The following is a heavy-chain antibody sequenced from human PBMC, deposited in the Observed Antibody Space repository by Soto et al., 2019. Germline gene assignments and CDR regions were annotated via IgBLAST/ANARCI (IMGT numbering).Heavy chain of an antibody. CDR3: ARIVTPASYYYYGMDV. CDR2: IIPIFGTA. V-gene: IGHV1-69*13. CDR1: GGTFSSYA. D-gene: IGHD1-26*01. Sequence: SVKVSCKASGGTFSSYAISWVRQAHGQGLEWMGGIIPIFGTANYAQKSQGRVTITADESTSTAYMELSSLRSEDTAVYYCARIVTPASYYYYGMDVWGQGTTVTVSS. J-gene: IGHJ6*02.